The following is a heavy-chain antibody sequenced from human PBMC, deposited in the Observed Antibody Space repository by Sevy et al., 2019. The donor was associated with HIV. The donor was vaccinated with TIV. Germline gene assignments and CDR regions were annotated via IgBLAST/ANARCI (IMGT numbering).Heavy chain of an antibody. CDR1: GFTFTNYA. J-gene: IGHJ4*02. CDR3: ARGKSGYGYALNY. CDR2: ISDSGDTT. D-gene: IGHD5-18*01. Sequence: GGSLRLSCAASGFTFTNYAMNWVRQAPGKGLEWVSGISDSGDTTYHADSVKDRFTISRDNFKNTLYLHMSSLRAEDTAVYYCARGKSGYGYALNYWGQGTLVTVSS. V-gene: IGHV3-23*01.